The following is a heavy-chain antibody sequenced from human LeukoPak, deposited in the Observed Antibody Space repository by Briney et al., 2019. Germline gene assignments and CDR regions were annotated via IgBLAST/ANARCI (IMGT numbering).Heavy chain of an antibody. Sequence: ASVKVSCKASGYTFTSYGISWVRQAPGQGLEWMGWISAYNGNTNYAQKLQGRVTMTTDTSMSTAYMELRSLRSDDTAVYYCARDPPRIVVVVAATNYYGMDVWGQGTTVTVSS. V-gene: IGHV1-18*01. D-gene: IGHD2-15*01. CDR2: ISAYNGNT. J-gene: IGHJ6*02. CDR3: ARDPPRIVVVVAATNYYGMDV. CDR1: GYTFTSYG.